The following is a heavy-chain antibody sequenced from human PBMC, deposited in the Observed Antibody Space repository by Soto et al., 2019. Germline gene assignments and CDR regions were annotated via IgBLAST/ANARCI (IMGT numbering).Heavy chain of an antibody. CDR3: ASGFRLAAAGNYSFDF. Sequence: VQLVESGGGVVQPGRSLRLSCAASGFTFSSYGMHWVRQAPGKGLEWVAVIWYDGTNNNYGDAVKGRFTIARDNSKNTLHLQMNRMRAEDAAVYYCASGFRLAAAGNYSFDFWGQGTMVTVSS. V-gene: IGHV3-33*03. J-gene: IGHJ4*03. D-gene: IGHD6-13*01. CDR1: GFTFSSYG. CDR2: IWYDGTNN.